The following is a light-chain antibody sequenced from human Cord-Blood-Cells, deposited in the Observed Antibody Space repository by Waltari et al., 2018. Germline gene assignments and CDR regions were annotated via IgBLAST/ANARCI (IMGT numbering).Light chain of an antibody. CDR1: KMRDKN. CDR3: QAWDSSTVV. CDR2: QDS. J-gene: IGLJ2*01. V-gene: IGLV3-1*01. Sequence: SYYLTHPPSVSVSPGQTATITTSGGKMRDKNACRYQQKPGQSPVLVIYQDSKRPSGIPERFSGSNSANTVTLTISGTQAMDEADYYCQAWDSSTVVFGGGTKLTVL.